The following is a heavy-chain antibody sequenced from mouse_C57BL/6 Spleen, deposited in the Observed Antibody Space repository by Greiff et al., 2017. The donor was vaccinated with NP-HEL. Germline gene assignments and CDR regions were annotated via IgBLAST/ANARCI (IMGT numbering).Heavy chain of an antibody. CDR3: TRRWAPYYFDY. CDR2: IDPETGGT. V-gene: IGHV1-15*01. CDR1: GYTFTDYE. Sequence: QVQLKQSGAELVRPGASVTLSCKASGYTFTDYEMHWVKQTPVHGLEWIGAIDPETGGTAYNQKFKGKAILTADKSSSTAYMELRSLTSEDAAVYYCTRRWAPYYFDYRGKGTTLTVAS. J-gene: IGHJ2*01. D-gene: IGHD2-3*01.